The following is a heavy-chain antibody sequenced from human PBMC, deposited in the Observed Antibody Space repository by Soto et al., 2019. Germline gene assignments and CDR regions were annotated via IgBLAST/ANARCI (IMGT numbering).Heavy chain of an antibody. CDR1: GFTFRSYV. CDR3: ARWGTTGGLDV. Sequence: QVPLVESGGGVVPPGTSLRVSCVGSGFTFRSYVIHWVRQAPGKGLEWVALTSYDVSDKYYGDSVRGRFTISRDNSRNTVDLQMDSLRLEDTALYYCARWGTTGGLDVWGQGTLVSVSS. CDR2: TSYDVSDK. J-gene: IGHJ1*01. V-gene: IGHV3-30*19. D-gene: IGHD3-16*01.